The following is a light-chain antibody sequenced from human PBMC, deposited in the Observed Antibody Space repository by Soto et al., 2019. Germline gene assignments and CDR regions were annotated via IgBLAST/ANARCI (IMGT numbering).Light chain of an antibody. CDR3: QQYNNWPPTT. CDR2: RAS. V-gene: IGKV3-15*01. J-gene: IGKJ2*01. Sequence: EIVMTQSPATLSVSPGERATLSYRASQSVSNNLAWYQQKPGQAPRLLFYRASTRATGVPARFSGSGSGTEFTLTISSLQSEDFAVYYCQQYNNWPPTTFGQGTKLEIK. CDR1: QSVSNN.